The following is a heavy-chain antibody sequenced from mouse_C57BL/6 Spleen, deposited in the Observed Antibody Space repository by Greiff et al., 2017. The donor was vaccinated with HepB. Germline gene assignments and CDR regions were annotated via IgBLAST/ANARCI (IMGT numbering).Heavy chain of an antibody. D-gene: IGHD3-2*02. CDR1: GYTFTSYW. CDR2: INPSNGGT. CDR3: ARSEAAQAFFDY. Sequence: VQLQQSGTELVKPGASVKLSCKASGYTFTSYWMHWVKQRPGQGLEWIGNINPSNGGTNYNEKFKSKATLTVDKSSSTAYMQLSSLTSEDSAVYYCARSEAAQAFFDYWGQGTTLTVSS. V-gene: IGHV1-53*01. J-gene: IGHJ2*01.